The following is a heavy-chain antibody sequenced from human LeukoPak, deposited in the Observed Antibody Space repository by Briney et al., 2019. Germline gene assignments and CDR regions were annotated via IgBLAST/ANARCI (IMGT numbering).Heavy chain of an antibody. V-gene: IGHV4-4*07. CDR2: IYTSGST. D-gene: IGHD5-18*01. Sequence: SETLSLTCTVSGGSISYFYWSWIRQPAGKGLEWIGRIYTSGSTNYNPSLKSRVTMSVGTSKKQFSLKLSSVTAADTAVYYCARGRLQLWLNRVVKNWFDPWGQGTLSPSPQ. J-gene: IGHJ5*02. CDR1: GGSISYFY. CDR3: ARGRLQLWLNRVVKNWFDP.